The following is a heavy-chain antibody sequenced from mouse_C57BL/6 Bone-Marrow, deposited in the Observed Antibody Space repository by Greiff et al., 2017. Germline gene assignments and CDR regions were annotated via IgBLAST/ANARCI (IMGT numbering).Heavy chain of an antibody. V-gene: IGHV1-4*01. D-gene: IGHD6-2*01. CDR3: ATFSQSFYFDY. CDR2: INPSSGYT. J-gene: IGHJ2*01. CDR1: GYTFTSYT. Sequence: VQLVESGAELARPGASVKMSCKASGYTFTSYTMHWVKQRPGQGLEWIGYINPSSGYTKYNQKFKDKATLTADKSSSTAYMQLSSLTSEDSAVYYCATFSQSFYFDYWGQGTTLTVSS.